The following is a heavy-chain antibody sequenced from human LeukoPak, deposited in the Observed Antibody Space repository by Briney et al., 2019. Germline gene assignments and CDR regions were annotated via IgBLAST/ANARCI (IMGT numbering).Heavy chain of an antibody. CDR2: FDPEDGET. CDR1: GYTLTELS. CDR3: ATGVRYSSGWYYFDY. V-gene: IGHV1-24*01. J-gene: IGHJ4*02. Sequence: ASVKVSRKVSGYTLTELSMHWVRQAPGKGLEWMGGFDPEDGETIYAQKFQGRVTMTEDTSTDTAYMELSSLRSEDTAVYYRATGVRYSSGWYYFDYWGQGTLVTVSS. D-gene: IGHD6-19*01.